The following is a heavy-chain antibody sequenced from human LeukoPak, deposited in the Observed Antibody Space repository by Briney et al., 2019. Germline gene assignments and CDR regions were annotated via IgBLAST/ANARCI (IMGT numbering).Heavy chain of an antibody. Sequence: PGGSLRLSCSASGVTFSSYSMNWVRQAPGKGLEWASSISSSSSYIYYADSVKGRFTISRDNAKNSLYLQMNSLRAEDTAVYYCAKVIAVAGLLGMGDAFDIWGQGTMVTVSS. CDR2: ISSSSSYI. J-gene: IGHJ3*02. CDR3: AKVIAVAGLLGMGDAFDI. V-gene: IGHV3-21*04. CDR1: GVTFSSYS. D-gene: IGHD6-19*01.